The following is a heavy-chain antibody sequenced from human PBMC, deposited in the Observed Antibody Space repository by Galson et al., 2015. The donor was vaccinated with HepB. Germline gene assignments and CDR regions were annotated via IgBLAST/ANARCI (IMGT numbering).Heavy chain of an antibody. CDR1: GFTFDDYT. Sequence: SLRLSCAASGFTFDDYTMHWVRQAPGKGLEWVSLISWDGGSTYYADSVKGRFTISRDNSKNSLYLQMNSLRTEDTALYYCAKDIWGIAVAGISDAFDIWGQGTMVTVSS. V-gene: IGHV3-43*01. CDR3: AKDIWGIAVAGISDAFDI. CDR2: ISWDGGST. D-gene: IGHD6-19*01. J-gene: IGHJ3*02.